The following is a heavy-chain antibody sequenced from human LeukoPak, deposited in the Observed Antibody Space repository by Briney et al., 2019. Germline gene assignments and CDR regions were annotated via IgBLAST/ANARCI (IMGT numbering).Heavy chain of an antibody. CDR3: ARAPVRGINYYDSSRGGNWFDP. Sequence: GASVKVSCKASGYTFTSYYMHWVRQAPGQGLEWMGGIIPIFGTANYAQKFQGRVTITADKSTSTAYMELSSLRSEDTAVYYCARAPVRGINYYDSSRGGNWFDPWGQGTLVTVSS. V-gene: IGHV1-69*06. D-gene: IGHD3-22*01. J-gene: IGHJ5*02. CDR2: IIPIFGTA. CDR1: GYTFTSYY.